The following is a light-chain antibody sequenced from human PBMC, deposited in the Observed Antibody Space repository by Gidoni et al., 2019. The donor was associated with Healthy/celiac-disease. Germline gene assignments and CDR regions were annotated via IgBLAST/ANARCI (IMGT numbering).Light chain of an antibody. CDR1: QSISSW. Sequence: DIQMTQSPSTLSASVGDRVTITCRASQSISSWLAWYQQKPGKAPKLLIYDASSLESGVPSRFSGSGSGTEFTLTISSLQPDDFATYCCQQYNSYWETFGQGTKVEIK. CDR3: QQYNSYWET. CDR2: DAS. J-gene: IGKJ1*01. V-gene: IGKV1-5*01.